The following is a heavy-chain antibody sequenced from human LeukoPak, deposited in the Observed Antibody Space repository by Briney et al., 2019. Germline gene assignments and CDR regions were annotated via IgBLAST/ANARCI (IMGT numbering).Heavy chain of an antibody. CDR3: ARQTGAYYYYMDV. Sequence: SETLSLTCTVSGDSISTSNSYWGWIRQPPGKGLEWIGSIYYSGNTYYNASLKSRVTISVDTSKNQFSLKLTSVTAADTAVYYCARQTGAYYYYMDVWGKGTTVAVSS. CDR1: GDSISTSNSY. D-gene: IGHD7-27*01. J-gene: IGHJ6*03. V-gene: IGHV4-39*01. CDR2: IYYSGNT.